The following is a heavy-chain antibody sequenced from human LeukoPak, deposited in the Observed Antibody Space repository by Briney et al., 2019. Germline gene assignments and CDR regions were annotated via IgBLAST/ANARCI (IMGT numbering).Heavy chain of an antibody. CDR1: GITLSNYG. D-gene: IGHD6-19*01. V-gene: IGHV3-23*01. CDR3: ARDHRIAVAGTFADY. Sequence: GGSLRLSCVVSGITLSNYGMSWVRQAPGKGLEWVSGISERGGSTNYADSVKGRFTISRDNSKNTLYLQMNSLRAEDTAVYYCARDHRIAVAGTFADYWGQGTLVTVSS. CDR2: ISERGGST. J-gene: IGHJ4*02.